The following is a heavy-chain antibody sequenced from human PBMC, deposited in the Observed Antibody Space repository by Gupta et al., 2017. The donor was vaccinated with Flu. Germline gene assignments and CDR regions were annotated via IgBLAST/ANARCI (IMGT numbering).Heavy chain of an antibody. Sequence: QVQLVESGGGVVQPGRSLRLSCAASGFTFSTYGMHWVRQAPGKGLEWVAVIWYDGSNKYYADSVKGRFTVSRDNSKNTLYLQMNTLRAEDTAVYYCARDNWQQLEYYYYGLDVWGQGTTVTVSS. CDR2: IWYDGSNK. V-gene: IGHV3-33*01. CDR1: GFTFSTYG. D-gene: IGHD6-13*01. CDR3: ARDNWQQLEYYYYGLDV. J-gene: IGHJ6*02.